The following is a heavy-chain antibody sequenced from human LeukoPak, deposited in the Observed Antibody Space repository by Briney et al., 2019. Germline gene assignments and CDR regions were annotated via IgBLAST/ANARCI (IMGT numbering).Heavy chain of an antibody. J-gene: IGHJ6*02. V-gene: IGHV3-30*04. CDR1: GFSFTSYP. CDR3: ARANCGGACYFSGYGMDV. Sequence: GRSLRLSCAASGFSFTSYPFHWVSQAPGKGLEWVAVISYDVNDKHYADSVRGRFSISRDDSENTLYLHINSLRDEDTAIYYCARANCGGACYFSGYGMDVWGPGTTVTVSS. D-gene: IGHD2-21*02. CDR2: ISYDVNDK.